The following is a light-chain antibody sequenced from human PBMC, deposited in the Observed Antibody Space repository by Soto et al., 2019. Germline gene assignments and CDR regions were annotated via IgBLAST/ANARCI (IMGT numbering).Light chain of an antibody. CDR1: QSISTY. J-gene: IGKJ3*01. Sequence: DIQMTQSPSSLSASVGDRVTITCRASQSISTYLNWYQQKPGKVPKLLIYAASSLQSGVPSRFSGSGSGTHFTLTISSLQPEDFATYFCQQSYSAPFTFGPGTKVDIK. V-gene: IGKV1-39*01. CDR2: AAS. CDR3: QQSYSAPFT.